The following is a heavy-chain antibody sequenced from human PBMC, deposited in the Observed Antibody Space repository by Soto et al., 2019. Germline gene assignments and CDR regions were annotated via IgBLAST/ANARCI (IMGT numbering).Heavy chain of an antibody. CDR2: INHSGST. CDR3: ACGWLRRPVDY. CDR1: GGSFSGYY. V-gene: IGHV4-34*01. Sequence: QVQLQQWGAGLLKPSETLSLICAVYGGSFSGYYWSWIRQPPGKGLEWIGEINHSGSTNYNPSLKSRVLISVDTSKNQFSLKLSSVTAADTAVYYCACGWLRRPVDYWGQGTLVTVSS. J-gene: IGHJ4*02. D-gene: IGHD5-12*01.